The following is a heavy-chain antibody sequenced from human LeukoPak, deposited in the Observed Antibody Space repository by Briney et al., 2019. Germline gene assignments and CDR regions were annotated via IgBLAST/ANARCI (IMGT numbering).Heavy chain of an antibody. CDR1: GYTFTSYG. J-gene: IGHJ6*03. CDR3: ARGLTYYDILTGSPYYYYMDV. CDR2: ISAYNGNT. Sequence: ASVKVSCKASGYTFTSYGISWVRQAPGQGLEWMGWISAYNGNTNYAQKLQGRVTMTTDTSTSTAYMELRSLRSDDTAVYYCARGLTYYDILTGSPYYYYMDVWGKGTTVTVSS. V-gene: IGHV1-18*01. D-gene: IGHD3-9*01.